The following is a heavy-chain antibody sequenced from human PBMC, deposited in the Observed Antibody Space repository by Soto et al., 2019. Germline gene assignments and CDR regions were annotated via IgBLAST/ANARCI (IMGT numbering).Heavy chain of an antibody. CDR1: GFNLSTYG. J-gene: IGHJ4*02. CDR2: VSFDGRNK. V-gene: IGHV3-30*18. Sequence: PGGSLRLSCTASGFNLSTYGVHWVRQPPGKGLEWVAVVSFDGRNKYYAGSVEGRFTISRDNSKKTLYLHMNSLRAEDTAVYYCAKEGFYDRTGYYPFDSWGKGTLVTVS. D-gene: IGHD3-22*01. CDR3: AKEGFYDRTGYYPFDS.